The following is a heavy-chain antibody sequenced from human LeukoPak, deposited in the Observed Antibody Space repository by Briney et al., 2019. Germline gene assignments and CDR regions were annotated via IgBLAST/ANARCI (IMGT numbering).Heavy chain of an antibody. V-gene: IGHV1-18*04. CDR3: ARGSGRGYSGDFDY. J-gene: IGHJ4*02. CDR2: ISAYNGNT. Sequence: GASVKVSCKASGYTFTGYYMHWVRQAPGQGLEWMGWISAYNGNTNYAQKLQGRVTMTTDTSTSTAYMELRSLRSDDTAVYYCARGSGRGYSGDFDYWGQGTLVTVSS. D-gene: IGHD5-12*01. CDR1: GYTFTGYY.